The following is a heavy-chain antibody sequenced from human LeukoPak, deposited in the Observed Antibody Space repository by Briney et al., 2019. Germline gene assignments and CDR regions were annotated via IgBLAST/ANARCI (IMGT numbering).Heavy chain of an antibody. D-gene: IGHD6-6*01. CDR1: GGTFSSYA. CDR3: ARIQIAARPGYYYYGMDV. CDR2: IIPIFGTA. V-gene: IGHV1-69*13. J-gene: IGHJ6*02. Sequence: ASVEVSCKASGGTFSSYAISWVRQAPGQGLEWMGGIIPIFGTANYAQKFQGRVTITADESTSTAYMELSSLRSEDTAVYYCARIQIAARPGYYYYGMDVWGQGTTVTVSS.